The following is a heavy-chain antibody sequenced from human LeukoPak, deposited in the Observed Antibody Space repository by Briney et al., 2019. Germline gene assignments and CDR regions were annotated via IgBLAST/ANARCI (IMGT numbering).Heavy chain of an antibody. Sequence: PSETLSLTCTVSGGSISSSSYYWGWIRQPPGKGLEWIGYIYYGGSTNYNPSLKSRVTISVDTSKNQFSLKLSSVTAADTAVYYCARQVGYGDNFDYWGQGTLVTVSS. D-gene: IGHD4-17*01. CDR3: ARQVGYGDNFDY. V-gene: IGHV4-61*05. CDR1: GGSISSSSYY. CDR2: IYYGGST. J-gene: IGHJ4*02.